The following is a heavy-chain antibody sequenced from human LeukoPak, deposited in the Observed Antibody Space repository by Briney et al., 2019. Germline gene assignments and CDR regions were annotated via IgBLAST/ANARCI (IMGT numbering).Heavy chain of an antibody. CDR1: GDSISIGDYY. J-gene: IGHJ3*02. CDR3: ARDRGGSGWLKVVFRAFDI. V-gene: IGHV4-61*02. D-gene: IGHD6-19*01. CDR2: ISSSGST. Sequence: SETLSLTCTVSGDSISIGDYYGSWIRQPAGKGLEVIGRISSSGSTNYNPSLKSRVTIYVDKSKNQFSLKLGSVTAADTAVYYCARDRGGSGWLKVVFRAFDIWGQGTMVTVSS.